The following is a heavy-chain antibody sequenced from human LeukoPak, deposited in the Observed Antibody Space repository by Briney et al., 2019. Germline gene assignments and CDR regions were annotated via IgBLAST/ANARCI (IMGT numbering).Heavy chain of an antibody. CDR2: IRHDGSNK. CDR3: VLGTDYFDY. Sequence: GGSLRLSCAASGFPFRTYGMHWARQAPGKGLEWVAFIRHDGSNKFYADSVKGRFTISIDNSKKMLYVQMNGLRAEDTAVYYCVLGTDYFDYWGQGTLVTVSS. V-gene: IGHV3-30*02. J-gene: IGHJ4*02. CDR1: GFPFRTYG.